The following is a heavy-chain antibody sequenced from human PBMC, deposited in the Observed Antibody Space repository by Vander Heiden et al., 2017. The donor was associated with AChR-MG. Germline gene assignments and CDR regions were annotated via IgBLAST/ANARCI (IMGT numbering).Heavy chain of an antibody. CDR2: IYSGGST. V-gene: IGHV3-53*02. CDR3: ARARRQLWLNWFDP. CDR1: GFTVSSNY. Sequence: EVQLVETGGGLIQPGGSLRLSCAASGFTVSSNYMSWVRQAPGKGLEWVSVIYSGGSTYYADSVKGRFTISRDNSKNTLYLQMKSMRAEDTAVYYCARARRQLWLNWFDPWGQGTLVTVSS. J-gene: IGHJ5*02. D-gene: IGHD5-18*01.